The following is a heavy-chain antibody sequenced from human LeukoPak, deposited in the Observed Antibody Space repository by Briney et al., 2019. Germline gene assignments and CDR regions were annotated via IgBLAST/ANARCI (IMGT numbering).Heavy chain of an antibody. CDR2: IYYSGST. CDR3: ARTGPYCSGGSCYNNWLDP. Sequence: SQTLSLTCTVSGGSISSGGYYWSWIRQHPGKGLEWIGYIYYSGSTYYNPSLKSRVTISVDTSKNQFSLKLSSVTAAATAVYYCARTGPYCSGGSCYNNWLDPWGQGTLVTVSS. D-gene: IGHD2-15*01. V-gene: IGHV4-31*03. J-gene: IGHJ5*02. CDR1: GGSISSGGYY.